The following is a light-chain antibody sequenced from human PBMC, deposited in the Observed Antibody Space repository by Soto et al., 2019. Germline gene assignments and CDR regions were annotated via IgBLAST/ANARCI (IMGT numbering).Light chain of an antibody. CDR2: GAS. CDR1: QGISNW. CDR3: QQTNTFLPLT. Sequence: DIQMTQSPSSVSASVGDRVTITCRASQGISNWLAWYHQQPGKAPKLLIYGASSLQSGVPSRFSGGGSGTHFTLIIRSLQPEDFATYYCQQTNTFLPLTFGGGTKVEI. J-gene: IGKJ4*02. V-gene: IGKV1-12*01.